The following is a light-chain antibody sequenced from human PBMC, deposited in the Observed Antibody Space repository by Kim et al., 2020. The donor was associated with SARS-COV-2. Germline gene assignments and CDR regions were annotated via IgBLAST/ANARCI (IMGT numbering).Light chain of an antibody. CDR2: GAS. CDR1: QSIDNNY. J-gene: IGKJ2*03. Sequence: EIVLTQSPGTLSLSPGERATLSCRASQSIDNNYLAWYQQKPGQAPSLLISGASTRATGIPDRFSGSGSGTDFTLTISRLEPEDFAVYFCQHYDASPLYSFGQGTKLDI. V-gene: IGKV3-20*01. CDR3: QHYDASPLYS.